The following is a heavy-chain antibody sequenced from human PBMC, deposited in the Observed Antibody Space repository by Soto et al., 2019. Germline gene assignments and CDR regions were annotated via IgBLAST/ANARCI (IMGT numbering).Heavy chain of an antibody. V-gene: IGHV5-51*03. J-gene: IGHJ4*02. CDR3: ARVSGFCSSTSCYNVLFDY. D-gene: IGHD2-2*02. CDR2: IYPGDSDT. Sequence: PGESLKISCKGSGYSFTSYWIGWVRQMPGKGLEWMWIIYPGDSDTRYSPSFQGQVTISADKSISTAYLQWSSLKASDTAMYYCARVSGFCSSTSCYNVLFDYWGQGTLVTVSS. CDR1: GYSFTSYW.